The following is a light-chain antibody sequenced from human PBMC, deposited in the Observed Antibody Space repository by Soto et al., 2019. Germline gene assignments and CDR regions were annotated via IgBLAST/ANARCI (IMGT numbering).Light chain of an antibody. CDR3: LSYGTSVRT. V-gene: IGKV3-20*01. CDR1: RTVSSNY. Sequence: EIVLTQSPGTLSLSPGERATLSCRASRTVSSNYLAWYQQKPGQSPRLLIYAASSRATVIPDRFSGSGSGTDFTLTISKLEPEDFAVYYWLSYGTSVRTFGQVTRLEIK. J-gene: IGKJ5*01. CDR2: AAS.